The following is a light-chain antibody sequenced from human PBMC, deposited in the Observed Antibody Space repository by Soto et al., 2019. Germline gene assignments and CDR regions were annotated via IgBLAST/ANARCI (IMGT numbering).Light chain of an antibody. CDR3: QHFNSWPLL. CDR2: GAS. V-gene: IGKV3-15*01. CDR1: QNVNNR. J-gene: IGKJ1*01. Sequence: EIVMTQSPAMLSVSPGERATLSCRASQNVNNRLAWYQQKAGQPPRLLIYGASTRATGIPARFSGSGSGTEITLTIRSLQSEDFAVYYCQHFNSWPLLFGQGTKVEIK.